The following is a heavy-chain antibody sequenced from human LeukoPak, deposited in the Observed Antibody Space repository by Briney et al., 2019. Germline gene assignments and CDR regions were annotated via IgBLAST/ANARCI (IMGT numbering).Heavy chain of an antibody. V-gene: IGHV1-69*05. CDR2: IIPIFGTA. Sequence: EASVKVSCKASGGTFSSYAISWVRQAPGQGLEWMGGIIPIFGTANYAQKFQGRVTITTDESTSTVYMELSSLRSEDTAVYYCARESSGIDAFDMWGQGTMVTVSS. CDR3: ARESSGIDAFDM. CDR1: GGTFSSYA. D-gene: IGHD3-22*01. J-gene: IGHJ3*02.